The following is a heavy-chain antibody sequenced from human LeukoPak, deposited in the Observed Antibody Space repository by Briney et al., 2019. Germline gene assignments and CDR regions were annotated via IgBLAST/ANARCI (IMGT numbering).Heavy chain of an antibody. D-gene: IGHD5-18*01. CDR3: AKDWIQFNRVFDCFDS. CDR1: GFPFETNA. V-gene: IGHV3-23*01. J-gene: IGHJ4*02. CDR2: IGNTET. Sequence: GGSLRLSCATSGFPFETNAMSWVRQAPGKGLEWVATIGNTETFYADSVTGRFTISRDNSKNTVNLQMNRLRIEDTAIYYCAKDWIQFNRVFDCFDSWGQGTLVTVSS.